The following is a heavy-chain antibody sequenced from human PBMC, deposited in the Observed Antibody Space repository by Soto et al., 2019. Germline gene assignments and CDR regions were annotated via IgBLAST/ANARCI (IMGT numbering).Heavy chain of an antibody. J-gene: IGHJ4*02. Sequence: SETLSLTCTVSGGSISSSNHYWGWIRQPPGKGLEWIGYIYYSGTTNYNPSLKSRVTMSVDTSKNQFSLKLTSVTAADTALYFCARDSNDSSGYYFGYWGQGTLVTVSS. CDR3: ARDSNDSSGYYFGY. CDR2: IYYSGTT. CDR1: GGSISSSNHY. D-gene: IGHD3-22*01. V-gene: IGHV4-61*01.